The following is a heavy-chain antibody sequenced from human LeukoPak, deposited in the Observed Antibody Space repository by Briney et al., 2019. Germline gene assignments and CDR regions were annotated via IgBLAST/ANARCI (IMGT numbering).Heavy chain of an antibody. Sequence: PGGSLRLSCAASGFTFDDYAMHWVRQAPGKGLEWVSLISWDGGSTYYADSVKGRFTISRDNSKNSLYLQMNSLRAEDMALYYCAKDRRLAAFDYGGQGTLVTVSS. D-gene: IGHD6-25*01. CDR3: AKDRRLAAFDY. CDR1: GFTFDDYA. V-gene: IGHV3-43D*03. J-gene: IGHJ4*02. CDR2: ISWDGGST.